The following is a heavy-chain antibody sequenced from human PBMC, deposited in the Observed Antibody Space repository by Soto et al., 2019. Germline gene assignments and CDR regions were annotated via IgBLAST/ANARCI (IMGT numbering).Heavy chain of an antibody. CDR2: IYPGDSDT. Sequence: PGESLKISCKGSGYSFTSYWIGWVRQMPGKGPEWMGIIYPGDSDTRYSPSFQGLVTISADKSISTAYLQWSSLKASDTAMYYCARGYCSGGSCYGGDAFDIWGQGTMVTVSS. D-gene: IGHD2-15*01. J-gene: IGHJ3*02. CDR3: ARGYCSGGSCYGGDAFDI. CDR1: GYSFTSYW. V-gene: IGHV5-51*01.